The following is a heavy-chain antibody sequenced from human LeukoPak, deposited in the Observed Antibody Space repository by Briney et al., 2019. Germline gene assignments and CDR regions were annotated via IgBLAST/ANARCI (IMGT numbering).Heavy chain of an antibody. CDR1: GFTVSSNY. D-gene: IGHD3-10*01. CDR2: IYSGDST. CDR3: ARDVAYGSGSHHPYMDV. J-gene: IGHJ6*03. Sequence: PGGSLRLSCAASGFTVSSNYMSWVRQAPGKGLEWVSVIYSGDSTYYADSVKGRFTISRDNSKNTLYLQMNSLRAEDTAVYYCARDVAYGSGSHHPYMDVWGKGTTVTVSS. V-gene: IGHV3-53*01.